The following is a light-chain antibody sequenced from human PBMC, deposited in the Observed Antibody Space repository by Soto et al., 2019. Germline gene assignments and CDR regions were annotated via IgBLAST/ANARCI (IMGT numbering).Light chain of an antibody. CDR2: TGS. CDR1: QYIDKN. J-gene: IGKJ1*01. V-gene: IGKV1-16*01. CDR3: QHYNSYSEA. Sequence: IQMTQSPSSLSASVGDSVTITCRASQYIDKNLNWFQQKPGKAPNLLILTGSNLQSGVPSTCSGRGSGTDVTLTINSLQPEDFVTYYCQHYNSYSEAFGQGTKVDIK.